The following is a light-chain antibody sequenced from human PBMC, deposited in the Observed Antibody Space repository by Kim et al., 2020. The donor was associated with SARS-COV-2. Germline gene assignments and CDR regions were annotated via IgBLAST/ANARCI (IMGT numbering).Light chain of an antibody. CDR3: QQHDSYPWT. CDR1: QTISSS. CDR2: KAS. Sequence: ASVGDKVTISCRASQTISSSLAWYQQRAGKAPRLLIYKASSVETGVPSRFSGSGSGTEFTLTITSLQPDDFATYYCQQHDSYPWTCGQGTKVDIK. V-gene: IGKV1-5*03. J-gene: IGKJ1*01.